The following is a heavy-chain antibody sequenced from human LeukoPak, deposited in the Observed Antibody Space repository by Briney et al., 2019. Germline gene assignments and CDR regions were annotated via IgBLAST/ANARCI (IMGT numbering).Heavy chain of an antibody. V-gene: IGHV1-18*01. CDR2: ISAYNGNT. CDR3: ARDRPPYYDFWSGYQSESPFDY. CDR1: GYTFTSYG. J-gene: IGHJ4*02. D-gene: IGHD3-3*01. Sequence: ASVKVSCKASGYTFTSYGISWVRQAPGQGLEWMGWISAYNGNTNYAQKLHGRVTMTTDTSTSTAYMELRSLRSDDTAVYYCARDRPPYYDFWSGYQSESPFDYWGQGTLVTVSS.